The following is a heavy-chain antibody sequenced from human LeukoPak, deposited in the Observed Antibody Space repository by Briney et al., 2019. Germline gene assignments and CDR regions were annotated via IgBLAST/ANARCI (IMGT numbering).Heavy chain of an antibody. D-gene: IGHD3-22*01. CDR1: GYSISSGYY. CDR3: ARDHITYYYDSSGYYPY. V-gene: IGHV4-38-2*02. Sequence: SETLSLTCTVSGYSISSGYYWGWIRQPPGKGLEWIGSIYHSGSTYYNPSLKGRVTISVDTSKNQFSLKLSSVTAADTAVYYCARDHITYYYDSSGYYPYWGQGTLVTVSS. CDR2: IYHSGST. J-gene: IGHJ4*02.